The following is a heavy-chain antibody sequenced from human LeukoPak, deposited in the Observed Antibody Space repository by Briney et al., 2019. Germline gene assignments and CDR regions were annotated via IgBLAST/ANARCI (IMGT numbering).Heavy chain of an antibody. CDR1: GFTFSSYA. J-gene: IGHJ4*02. D-gene: IGHD3-22*01. CDR3: AKANDYYYDSSGYPDY. V-gene: IGHV3-23*01. CDR2: ISGSGGST. Sequence: QSGGSLRLSCAASGFTFSSYAMSWVRQAPGKGLEWVSAISGSGGSTYYADSVKGRFTISRDNSKNTLYLQMNSLRAEDTALYYCAKANDYYYDSSGYPDYWGQGTLVTVSS.